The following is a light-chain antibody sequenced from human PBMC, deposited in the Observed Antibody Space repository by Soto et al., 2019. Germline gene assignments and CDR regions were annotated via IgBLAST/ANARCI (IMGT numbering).Light chain of an antibody. CDR1: QSVSTS. Sequence: IVLTQSPATLSLSPGERATLSCRASQSVSTSLAWYQQKPGQAPRLLIYDASNRATGIPARFSGSGSGTDFRLTVSSLEPEDFALYYCQQRSNWPWTFGQGTKVEIK. J-gene: IGKJ1*01. CDR3: QQRSNWPWT. CDR2: DAS. V-gene: IGKV3-11*01.